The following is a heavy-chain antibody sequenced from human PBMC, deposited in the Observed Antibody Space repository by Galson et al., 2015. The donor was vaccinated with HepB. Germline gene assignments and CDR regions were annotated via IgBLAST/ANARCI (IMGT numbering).Heavy chain of an antibody. CDR2: IRGSGDTT. CDR1: GFTFGSYA. D-gene: IGHD6-13*01. V-gene: IGHV3-23*01. CDR3: AKAAGYYSYYGLDV. J-gene: IGHJ6*02. Sequence: SLRLSCAASGFTFGSYAMTWVRQAPEKGLEWVSVIRGSGDTTYYAASVKGRFTISRDNTKKMVYLQMNSLRAEDTALYYCAKAAGYYSYYGLDVWGQGTTVTVSS.